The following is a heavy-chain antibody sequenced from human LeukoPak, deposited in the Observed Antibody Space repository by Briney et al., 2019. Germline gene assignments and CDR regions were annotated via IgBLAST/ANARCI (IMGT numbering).Heavy chain of an antibody. Sequence: SETLSLTCTVSGVSINSYYWSWIRQPPGKGLEWIGFISYSGSTNVNPSLTSRVTISVDTSNDRISLKLTSLTAADTAVYYCVRHLSAGRPAFDIWGQGTMVTVSS. J-gene: IGHJ3*02. CDR2: ISYSGST. D-gene: IGHD2-15*01. CDR1: GVSINSYY. V-gene: IGHV4-59*08. CDR3: VRHLSAGRPAFDI.